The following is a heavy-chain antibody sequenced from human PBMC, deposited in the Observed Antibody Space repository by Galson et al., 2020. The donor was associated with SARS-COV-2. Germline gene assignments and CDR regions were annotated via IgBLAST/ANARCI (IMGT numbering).Heavy chain of an antibody. CDR1: GCSITSSSYY. Sequence: SETLSLTCTVSGCSITSSSYYWGWIRQPPGKGLEWIGSIYYSGSAYYKSTLKSRVTISVHTSKNQFSLKLSSVTAADMAVYYCARHSSWSSGPRFDPWGQGTLVTVSS. V-gene: IGHV4-39*01. J-gene: IGHJ5*02. CDR3: ARHSSWSSGPRFDP. D-gene: IGHD6-13*01. CDR2: IYYSGSA.